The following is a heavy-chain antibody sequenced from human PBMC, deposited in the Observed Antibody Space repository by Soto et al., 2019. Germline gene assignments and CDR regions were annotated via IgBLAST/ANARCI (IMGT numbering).Heavy chain of an antibody. Sequence: PGGSLRLSCAASGFTFSNYAVTWVRQAPGKGLNWVSTISGSGGSTYYADSVKGRFTISRDNSKNTLYLQMNSLRAEDTAVYYCAKDQGSSWYEIDYWGQGTLVTVSS. V-gene: IGHV3-23*01. D-gene: IGHD6-13*01. CDR2: ISGSGGST. CDR1: GFTFSNYA. CDR3: AKDQGSSWYEIDY. J-gene: IGHJ4*02.